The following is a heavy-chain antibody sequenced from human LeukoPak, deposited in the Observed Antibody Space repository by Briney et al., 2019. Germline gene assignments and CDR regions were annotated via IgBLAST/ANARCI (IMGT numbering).Heavy chain of an antibody. V-gene: IGHV3-23*01. CDR3: AKGGCSSTSCYANF. CDR1: GFSFRSYA. D-gene: IGHD2-2*01. CDR2: ISNNGGTT. Sequence: PGGSLRLSCAASGFSFRSYAMTWVRQAPGKGLEWVSAISNNGGTTYYADSVKDRFTISRDNSEKTLFLQMSGLRAEDTAVYYCAKGGCSSTSCYANFWGQGTLVTVSS. J-gene: IGHJ4*02.